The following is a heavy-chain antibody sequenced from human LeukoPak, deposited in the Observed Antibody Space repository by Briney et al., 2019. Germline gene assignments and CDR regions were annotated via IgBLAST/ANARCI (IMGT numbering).Heavy chain of an antibody. Sequence: GGSLRLSCAVSGITLSNYGMSWVRQAPGKGLVWVSRINSDGSSTNYADSVKGRFTISRDNAKNTLYLQMNSLRAEDTAVYYCARGRGMDVWGQGTTVTVSS. CDR2: INSDGSST. CDR1: GITLSNYG. V-gene: IGHV3-74*01. CDR3: ARGRGMDV. J-gene: IGHJ6*02.